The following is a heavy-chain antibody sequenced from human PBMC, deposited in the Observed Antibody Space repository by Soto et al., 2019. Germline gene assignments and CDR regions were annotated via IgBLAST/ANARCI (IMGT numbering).Heavy chain of an antibody. D-gene: IGHD1-1*01. CDR3: ATWHELEHAYDV. J-gene: IGHJ3*01. Sequence: DVQLVESGGGLIQPGESLRLSCAAFGLTISGKKYVAWVRQAPGKWLEWVSALYDVDGSFYADSVKGRFTTSSDSSTTTVYLQMNDLRPDDTAVYYCATWHELEHAYDVWGQGTTVTVSS. CDR2: LYDVDGS. V-gene: IGHV3-53*01. CDR1: GLTISGKKY.